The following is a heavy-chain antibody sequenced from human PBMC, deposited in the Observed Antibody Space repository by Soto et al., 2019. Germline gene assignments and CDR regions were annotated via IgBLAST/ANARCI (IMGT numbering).Heavy chain of an antibody. D-gene: IGHD3-10*02. Sequence: QITLKESGPTLVKPTQTLTLTCTFSGFSLNTRAVGVGWIRQPPGKPLEWLALINWHDDERYSPSLKDRLTITKDTSRNHVVLTITNVDPVDTATYYRAHRHVLGGFDIWVQGTTVTFSS. CDR1: GFSLNTRAVG. CDR3: AHRHVLGGFDI. J-gene: IGHJ3*02. CDR2: INWHDDE. V-gene: IGHV2-5*01.